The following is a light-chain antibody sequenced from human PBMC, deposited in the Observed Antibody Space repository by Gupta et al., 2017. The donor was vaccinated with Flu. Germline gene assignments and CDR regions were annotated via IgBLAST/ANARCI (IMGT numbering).Light chain of an antibody. Sequence: EIVLTQSPATLSLSPGERATLSCRASQSVSYYIAWYQQRPGQAPRLLIFDGANGVTGTPARFSAGRSGTNFTLTISSVEPEDFAVYYCQQRYDWPPLTFGQGTRLE. CDR3: QQRYDWPPLT. V-gene: IGKV3-11*01. CDR1: QSVSYY. CDR2: DGA. J-gene: IGKJ5*01.